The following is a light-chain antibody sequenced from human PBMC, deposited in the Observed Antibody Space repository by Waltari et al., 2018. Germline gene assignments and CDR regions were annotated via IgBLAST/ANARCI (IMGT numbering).Light chain of an antibody. CDR1: NIGSKS. V-gene: IGLV3-21*03. Sequence: SYVLTQPPSVSVAPGKTARITCGGNNIGSKSVHWYQQKPGQAPVLVVYDDSDRPPGTPERFSCSNAGNTATLTISRVEAGDEADYYCQVWDSSSDHGVFGGGTKRTVL. CDR2: DDS. J-gene: IGLJ2*01. CDR3: QVWDSSSDHGV.